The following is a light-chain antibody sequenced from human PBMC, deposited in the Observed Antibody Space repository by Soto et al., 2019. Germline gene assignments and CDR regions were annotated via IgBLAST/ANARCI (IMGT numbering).Light chain of an antibody. CDR1: QSVSSSY. CDR3: QPYGSSPPYT. V-gene: IGKV3-20*01. Sequence: EIVLTQSPGTLSLSPGERATLSCRASQSVSSSYLDWYQQKPVQAPMRLIYGASSSATGIPDRFSCSGSGTDFTLNISRLELDAFAVYYCQPYGSSPPYTFGQGTKLEIK. CDR2: GAS. J-gene: IGKJ2*01.